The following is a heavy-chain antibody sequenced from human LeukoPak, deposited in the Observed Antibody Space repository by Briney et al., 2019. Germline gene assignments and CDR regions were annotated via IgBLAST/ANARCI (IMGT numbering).Heavy chain of an antibody. CDR2: VHYTGKT. J-gene: IGHJ4*02. V-gene: IGHV4-59*01. D-gene: IGHD3-22*01. Sequence: SETLSLTCTVSGDSISSSYWSWIRQPPGKRLEWVGYVHYTGKTNYNPSLNNRATISVDMSKNQFSLTLASVTLADTAVYYCARGYYDRSGSSNPFDSWGQGTLVTVSA. CDR3: ARGYYDRSGSSNPFDS. CDR1: GDSISSSY.